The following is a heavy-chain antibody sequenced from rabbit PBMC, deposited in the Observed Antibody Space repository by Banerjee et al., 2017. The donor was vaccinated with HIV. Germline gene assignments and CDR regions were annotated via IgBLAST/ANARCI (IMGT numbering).Heavy chain of an antibody. D-gene: IGHD1-1*01. V-gene: IGHV1S45*01. CDR2: IYAGNSGTT. CDR1: GFSFGVNYY. CDR3: ARDSSDYFPRLDL. Sequence: QEQLEESGGDLVRPGASLTLTCTASGFSFGVNYYMCWVRQAPGKGLEWIACIYAGNSGTTYYAPWAKGRFSISETSSTTVTLQLTSLTAADTATYFCARDSSDYFPRLDLWGPGTLVTVS. J-gene: IGHJ3*01.